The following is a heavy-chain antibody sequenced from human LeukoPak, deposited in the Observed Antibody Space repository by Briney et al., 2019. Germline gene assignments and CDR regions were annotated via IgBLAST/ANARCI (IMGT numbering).Heavy chain of an antibody. CDR1: GYSFTRNG. CDR2: ISANSSNT. CDR3: ARDVNYAFDY. Sequence: ASVKVSCKPSGYSFTRNGISWVRQAPGQGLEWMAWISANSSNTNYAQNFQDRVTLTTDTSTSTAYMELRSLRSDDTAVYYCARDVNYAFDYWGQGTLVTVSS. V-gene: IGHV1-18*01. J-gene: IGHJ4*02. D-gene: IGHD3-16*01.